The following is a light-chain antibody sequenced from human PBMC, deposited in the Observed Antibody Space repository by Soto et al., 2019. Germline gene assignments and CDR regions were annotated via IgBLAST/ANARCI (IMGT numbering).Light chain of an antibody. Sequence: EIVMTQSPATLSVSPGERATLSCRASQSIRINVGWYQQRPGQAPRLLFYGASTRAIGIPARFSGSGSGTEFTLTISSLDSEDSAVYYCKQYNSWRQITFGQGTRLVIK. CDR3: KQYNSWRQIT. J-gene: IGKJ5*01. V-gene: IGKV3-15*01. CDR2: GAS. CDR1: QSIRIN.